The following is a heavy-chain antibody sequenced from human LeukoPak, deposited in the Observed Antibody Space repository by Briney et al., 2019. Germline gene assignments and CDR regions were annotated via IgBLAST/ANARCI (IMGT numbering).Heavy chain of an antibody. V-gene: IGHV3-33*01. CDR3: ARGYIAAAGDLDY. CDR2: TWYDGSNK. CDR1: GFTFSSYG. D-gene: IGHD6-13*01. J-gene: IGHJ4*02. Sequence: GRSLRLSCAASGFTFSSYGMHWVRQAPGKGLEWVAVTWYDGSNKYYADSVKGRFTISRDNSKNTLNLQMNSLRAEDTAVYYCARGYIAAAGDLDYWGQGTLVTVSS.